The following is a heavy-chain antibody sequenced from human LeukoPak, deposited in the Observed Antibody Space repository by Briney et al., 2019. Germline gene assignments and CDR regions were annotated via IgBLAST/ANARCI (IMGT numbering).Heavy chain of an antibody. V-gene: IGHV4-61*02. CDR3: ARGTYGVKDY. CDR2: ISSSGST. D-gene: IGHD4-17*01. Sequence: SETLSLTCTVSGDSISSGDYYWSWIRQPAGKGLEWIGRISSSGSTNYNPSLKSRVTISVDTSKNQFSLKLSSVTAADTAVYYCARGTYGVKDYWGQGTLVTVSS. J-gene: IGHJ4*02. CDR1: GDSISSGDYY.